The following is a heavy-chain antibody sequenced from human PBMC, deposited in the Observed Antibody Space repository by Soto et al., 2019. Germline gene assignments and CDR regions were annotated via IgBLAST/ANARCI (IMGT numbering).Heavy chain of an antibody. CDR3: AKNQGVELVPLATVDWFDP. Sequence: GGSLRLSCAASGFIFENFGMSWVRQAPGKGLEWISSISGSGFKKYYADSVKGRFTISRDNSKSTVYLELNNLSAEDTAVYHCAKNQGVELVPLATVDWFDPWGQGSEVSVPS. J-gene: IGHJ5*02. D-gene: IGHD1-26*01. V-gene: IGHV3-23*01. CDR2: ISGSGFKK. CDR1: GFIFENFG.